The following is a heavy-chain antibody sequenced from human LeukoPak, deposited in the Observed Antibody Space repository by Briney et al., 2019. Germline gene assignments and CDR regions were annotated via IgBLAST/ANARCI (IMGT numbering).Heavy chain of an antibody. CDR1: GFTFRDSW. CDR3: ARDPLNGALDI. Sequence: GGSLRLSCIASGFTFRDSWVSWVRHLPGKGLEWLADINPDGSRILYVDSVKGRFTISRNNAMNSVFLQMDGLRAEDTAVYYCARDPLNGALDIWGRGTLVTASS. CDR2: INPDGSRI. J-gene: IGHJ3*02. V-gene: IGHV3-7*01.